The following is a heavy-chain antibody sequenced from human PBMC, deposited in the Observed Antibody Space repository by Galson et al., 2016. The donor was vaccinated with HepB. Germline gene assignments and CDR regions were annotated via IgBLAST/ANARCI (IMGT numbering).Heavy chain of an antibody. CDR3: ARDPPVVATGTWG. V-gene: IGHV3-53*01. Sequence: SLRLSCAASGFTVSNNYMRWVRQAPGKGLEWVSVIYSGGSTYYADSVKGRFTISRDSSKNTLYLQMNSLRAEDTAVYYCARDPPVVATGTWGWGQGTLVTVSS. D-gene: IGHD6-13*01. CDR2: IYSGGST. J-gene: IGHJ4*02. CDR1: GFTVSNNY.